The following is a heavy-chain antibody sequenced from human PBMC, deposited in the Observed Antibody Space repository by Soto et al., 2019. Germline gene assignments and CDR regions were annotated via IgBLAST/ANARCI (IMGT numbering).Heavy chain of an antibody. CDR1: GGTFSNYA. CDR3: ARGPARVTTGTYYYYGMDV. V-gene: IGHV1-69*11. CDR2: IIPISDTT. D-gene: IGHD4-17*01. J-gene: IGHJ6*02. Sequence: QVQLVQSGAEVKKPGSSVKVSCKASGGTFSNYALSWVRQAPGQGLEWMGWIIPISDTTKYAQNLQGRVTITADESTSTARMELSSLRPEDTAVYYGARGPARVTTGTYYYYGMDVWGQWYTVTVS.